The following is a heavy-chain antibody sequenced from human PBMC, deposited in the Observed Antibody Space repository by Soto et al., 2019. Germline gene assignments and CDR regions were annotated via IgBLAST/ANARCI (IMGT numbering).Heavy chain of an antibody. CDR3: ARTPASGTLDP. CDR1: GASVSSNSAA. D-gene: IGHD6-13*01. J-gene: IGHJ5*02. Sequence: SQTLSLTCVISGASVSSNSAAWNCIRQSPSRGLEWLGRTYYRSKWYNDYAVSVKSRITINPDTSKNQFSLQLSSVTPEDTAVYYCARTPASGTLDPWGQGTLVTVSS. V-gene: IGHV6-1*01. CDR2: TYYRSKWYN.